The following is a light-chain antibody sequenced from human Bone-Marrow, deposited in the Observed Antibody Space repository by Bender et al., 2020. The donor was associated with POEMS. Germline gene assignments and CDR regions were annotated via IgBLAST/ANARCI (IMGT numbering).Light chain of an antibody. V-gene: IGLV2-14*01. CDR3: SSYSTISTRV. CDR1: SSDVGYYNY. J-gene: IGLJ2*01. Sequence: QSALTQPASVSGSPGQSITISCTGTSSDVGYYNYVSWYQQHPGKAPKLIIYDVSYRPSGISSRFSGSKSGSTASLTISGLQAEDEADYYCSSYSTISTRVFGGGTKLTVL. CDR2: DVS.